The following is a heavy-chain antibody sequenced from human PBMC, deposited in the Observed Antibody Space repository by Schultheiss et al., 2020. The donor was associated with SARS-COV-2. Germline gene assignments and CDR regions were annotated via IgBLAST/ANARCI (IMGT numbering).Heavy chain of an antibody. CDR2: ISSSSSYI. V-gene: IGHV3-21*01. J-gene: IGHJ4*02. CDR1: GFTFSSYS. D-gene: IGHD1-14*01. Sequence: GESLKISCAASGFTFSSYSMNWVRQAPGKGLEWVSSISSSSSYIYYADSVKGRFTISRDNAKNSLYLQMNSLRAEDTAVYYCARLRGTRFDYWGQGTLVTVSS. CDR3: ARLRGTRFDY.